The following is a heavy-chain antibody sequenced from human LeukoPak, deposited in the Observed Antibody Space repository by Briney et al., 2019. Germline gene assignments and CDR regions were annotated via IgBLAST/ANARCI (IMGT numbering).Heavy chain of an antibody. CDR3: ARLGSQGGVAALDY. V-gene: IGHV3-74*01. CDR1: GFSFSTQR. Sequence: PAGGSLRLSCVASGFSFSTQRMHWVRQAPGKGLVWVSYINIDERITGYADSVKGRFTISRDNAKNTLYLQMNSLRAEDTAVYYCARLGSQGGVAALDYWGQGTLVTVSS. J-gene: IGHJ4*02. D-gene: IGHD6-25*01. CDR2: INIDERIT.